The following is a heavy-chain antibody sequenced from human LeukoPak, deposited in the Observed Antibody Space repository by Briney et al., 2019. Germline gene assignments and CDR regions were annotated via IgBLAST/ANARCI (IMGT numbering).Heavy chain of an antibody. V-gene: IGHV4-59*01. J-gene: IGHJ6*03. CDR2: IYYSGST. CDR3: ARANGDYPYYYYYMDV. CDR1: GGSISSYY. Sequence: SETLSLTCTVSGGSISSYYWSWIRQPPGKGLEWIGYIYYSGSTNYNPSLKSRVTISVDTSKNQFSLKLSSVTAADTAVYYCARANGDYPYYYYYMDVWGKGTTVTVSS. D-gene: IGHD4-17*01.